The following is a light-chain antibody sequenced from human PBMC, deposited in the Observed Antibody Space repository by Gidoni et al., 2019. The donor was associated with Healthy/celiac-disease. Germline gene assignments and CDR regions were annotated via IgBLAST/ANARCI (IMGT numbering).Light chain of an antibody. J-gene: IGKJ1*01. CDR2: CAA. CDR1: QSVSSSY. Sequence: EIGLTQSPGTLSLSPGERATLSCRASQSVSSSYVAWYQQKPGQAPRLLLYCAASRATCIPACFSGSGSGTDFTLPISRLEPEDFAVYYCQQYGSSTWTFGHXTKVEIK. CDR3: QQYGSSTWT. V-gene: IGKV3-20*01.